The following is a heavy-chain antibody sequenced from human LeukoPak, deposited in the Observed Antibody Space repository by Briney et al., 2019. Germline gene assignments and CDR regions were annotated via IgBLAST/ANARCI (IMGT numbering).Heavy chain of an antibody. V-gene: IGHV1-2*02. J-gene: IGHJ5*02. CDR1: GYTFTGYY. Sequence: ASVKVSCKASGYTFTGYYMHWVRQAPGQGLEWMGWINPNSGGTNYAQKFQGRVTMTRDTSISTAYMELGRLRSDDTAVYYCARDPFSYDFWSGYPSWGQGTLVTVSS. D-gene: IGHD3-3*01. CDR3: ARDPFSYDFWSGYPS. CDR2: INPNSGGT.